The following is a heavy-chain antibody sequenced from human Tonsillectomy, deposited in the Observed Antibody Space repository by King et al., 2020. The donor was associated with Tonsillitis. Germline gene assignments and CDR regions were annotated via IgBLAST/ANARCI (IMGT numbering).Heavy chain of an antibody. Sequence: VQLVETGGGLVKPGGSLRLSCAASGFTFSDYYMSWIRQAPGKGLEWVSYISSSSSYTNYADSVKGRFTISRDNAKNSLYMQMNSLRAEDTAVYYCARVCLYYYDSSGYYDGAFDVWGQGTMVTVSS. D-gene: IGHD3-22*01. CDR2: ISSSSSYT. CDR1: GFTFSDYY. J-gene: IGHJ3*01. V-gene: IGHV3-11*06. CDR3: ARVCLYYYDSSGYYDGAFDV.